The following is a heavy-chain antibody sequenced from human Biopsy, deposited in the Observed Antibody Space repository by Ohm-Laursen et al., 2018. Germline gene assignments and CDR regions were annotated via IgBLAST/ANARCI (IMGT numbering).Heavy chain of an antibody. Sequence: SETLSLTYIVSGGSISSSTTYYWAWLRQPPGKGLEWIGSIYNTETTFYNPSLKSRVTISVDTSTNQFSLKVSSVTAADTALYFCARHPTGFWFDPWGQGTTVTVSS. V-gene: IGHV4-39*01. CDR2: IYNTETT. CDR3: ARHPTGFWFDP. J-gene: IGHJ5*01. CDR1: GGSISSSTTYY.